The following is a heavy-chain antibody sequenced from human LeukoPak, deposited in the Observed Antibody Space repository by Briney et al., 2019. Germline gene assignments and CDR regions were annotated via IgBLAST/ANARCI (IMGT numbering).Heavy chain of an antibody. CDR2: IKQDGSEK. V-gene: IGHV3-7*04. CDR3: AREGGYYDILTGYYPGWFDP. CDR1: GFTFSSYW. J-gene: IGHJ5*02. D-gene: IGHD3-9*01. Sequence: GGSLRLSCAASGFTFSSYWMSWVRQAPGKGLEWVANIKQDGSEKYYVDSVKGRFTISRDNAKNSLYLQMNSLRAVDTAVYYCAREGGYYDILTGYYPGWFDPWGQGTLVTVSS.